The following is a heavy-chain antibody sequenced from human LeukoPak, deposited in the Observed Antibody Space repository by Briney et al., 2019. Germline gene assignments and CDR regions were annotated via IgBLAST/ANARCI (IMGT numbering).Heavy chain of an antibody. CDR3: ARGFSTPFGELPKY. J-gene: IGHJ4*02. CDR2: MNPNSGNT. D-gene: IGHD3-10*01. V-gene: IGHV1-8*01. CDR1: GYTFTSYD. Sequence: ASVKVSCKASGYTFTSYDINWVRQATGQGLEWMGWMNPNSGNTGYAQKFQGRVTMTRNTSISTAYMELSSLRSEDTAVYYCARGFSTPFGELPKYWGQGTLLTVSS.